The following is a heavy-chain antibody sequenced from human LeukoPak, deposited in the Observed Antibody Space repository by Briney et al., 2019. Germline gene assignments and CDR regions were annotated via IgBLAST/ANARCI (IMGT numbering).Heavy chain of an antibody. CDR2: IYYSGST. CDR1: GGSISSSSYY. J-gene: IGHJ4*02. Sequence: SETLSLTCTVSGGSISSSSYYWGWIRQPPGKGLEWIGSIYYSGSTYYNPSLKSRVTISVDTSKNQFTLKLSSVTAADTAVYYCARQRLNFDYWGQGTLVTVSS. D-gene: IGHD6-19*01. V-gene: IGHV4-39*01. CDR3: ARQRLNFDY.